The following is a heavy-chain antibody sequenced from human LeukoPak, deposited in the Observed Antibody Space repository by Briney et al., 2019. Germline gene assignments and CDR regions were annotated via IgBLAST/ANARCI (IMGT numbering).Heavy chain of an antibody. Sequence: PGGSLRLSCAASGFTFSSYGMHWVRQAPGKGPEWVAVISYDGSNKYYADSVKGRFTISRDNSKNTLYLQMNSLRAEDTAVYYCVQGWRDNWGQGTLVTVSS. CDR2: ISYDGSNK. D-gene: IGHD2-15*01. J-gene: IGHJ4*02. CDR1: GFTFSSYG. V-gene: IGHV3-30*18. CDR3: VQGWRDN.